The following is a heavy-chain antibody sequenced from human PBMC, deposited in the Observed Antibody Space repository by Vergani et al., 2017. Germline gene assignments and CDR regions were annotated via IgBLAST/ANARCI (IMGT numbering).Heavy chain of an antibody. CDR1: GGSISSYY. J-gene: IGHJ4*02. CDR3: ARGLRTYYDSSGYFDY. D-gene: IGHD3-22*01. CDR2: IYYSGST. Sequence: QVQLQESGPGLVKPSETLSLTCTVSGGSISSYYWSWIRQHPGKGLEWIGYIYYSGSTYYNPSLKSLVTISVDTSKNQFSLKLSSVTAADTAVYYCARGLRTYYDSSGYFDYWGQGTLVTVSS. V-gene: IGHV4-31*01.